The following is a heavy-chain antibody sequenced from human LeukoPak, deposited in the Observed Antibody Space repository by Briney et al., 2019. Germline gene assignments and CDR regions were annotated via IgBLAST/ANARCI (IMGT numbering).Heavy chain of an antibody. CDR1: GYTLTSYG. J-gene: IGHJ4*02. Sequence: ASVKVSCKASGYTLTSYGISWVRQAPGQGLEWMGWISAYNGNTNYAQNLQGRVTMTTDTSTTTAYMELRRLTSDDTAVYCCARVMSGEDYWGQGTLVTVSS. D-gene: IGHD3-3*01. CDR3: ARVMSGEDY. CDR2: ISAYNGNT. V-gene: IGHV1-18*01.